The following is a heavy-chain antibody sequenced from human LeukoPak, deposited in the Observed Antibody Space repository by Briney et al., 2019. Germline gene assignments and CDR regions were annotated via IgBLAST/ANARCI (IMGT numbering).Heavy chain of an antibody. D-gene: IGHD3-22*01. V-gene: IGHV4-39*07. J-gene: IGHJ4*02. CDR1: GGSISSSSYL. CDR2: IYYSGST. CDR3: ARDLAVLGYFHFDY. Sequence: SETLSLTCSVSGGSISSSSYLWGWIRQPPGKGLEWIGSIYYSGSTYYNPSLKSRVTLSVDTSKNQFSLKLSSVTAADTAVYYCARDLAVLGYFHFDYWGQGTLVTVSS.